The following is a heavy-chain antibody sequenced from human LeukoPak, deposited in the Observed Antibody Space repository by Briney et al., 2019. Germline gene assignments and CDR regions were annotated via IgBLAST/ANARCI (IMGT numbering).Heavy chain of an antibody. CDR2: IYYSGST. CDR3: ASTVSGGDVLMDA. V-gene: IGHV4-39*01. J-gene: IGHJ6*02. D-gene: IGHD2-21*02. CDR1: GGSISSSSYY. Sequence: PSETLSLTCTVSGGSISSSSYYWGWIRQPPGKGLEWIGSIYYSGSTYYNPSLKSRVTISVDTSKNQFSLKLSSVTAADTAVYYCASTVSGGDVLMDAWGQGTTVTVSS.